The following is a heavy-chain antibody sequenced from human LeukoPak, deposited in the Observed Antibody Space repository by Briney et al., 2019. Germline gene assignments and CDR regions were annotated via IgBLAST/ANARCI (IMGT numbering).Heavy chain of an antibody. CDR2: IRSDGSNK. D-gene: IGHD1-14*01. J-gene: IGHJ4*02. Sequence: AGGSLRLSCAASGFSFSNYGMHWVRHTPAKGLEWVAFIRSDGSNKYYADSVKGRFTISRDNSKNTLYLQMNSLRAEDTGVYYCARSNQADDYWGQGTLVTVSS. V-gene: IGHV3-30*02. CDR3: ARSNQADDY. CDR1: GFSFSNYG.